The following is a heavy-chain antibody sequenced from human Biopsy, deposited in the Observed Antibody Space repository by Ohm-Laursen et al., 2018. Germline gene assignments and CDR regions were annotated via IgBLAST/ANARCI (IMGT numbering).Heavy chain of an antibody. CDR1: GGSISSSY. D-gene: IGHD3-3*01. V-gene: IGHV4-59*07. J-gene: IGHJ5*02. CDR2: VYNGGIT. Sequence: SDTLSLTCSVSGGSISSSYWTWIRQPPGKGLEWIGHVYNGGITNYNPSLKSRVTISKDTSKNQFSLQVNSVTAADTAVYYCARTPRDSFWSGSYKRGLWFDPWGQGTLVTVSS. CDR3: ARTPRDSFWSGSYKRGLWFDP.